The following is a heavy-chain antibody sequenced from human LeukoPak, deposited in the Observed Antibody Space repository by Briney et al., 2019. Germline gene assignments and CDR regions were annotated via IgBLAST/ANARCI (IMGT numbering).Heavy chain of an antibody. V-gene: IGHV1-69*05. D-gene: IGHD6-6*01. CDR2: IIPIFGTA. J-gene: IGHJ6*03. CDR3: ARGPSIAARPTHPYYYYYYMDV. CDR1: GGTFSSYA. Sequence: SVKVSCKASGGTFSSYAISWVRQAPGQGLEWMGGIIPIFGTANYAQKFQGRVTITTDGSTSTAYMELSSLRSEDTAVYYCARGPSIAARPTHPYYYYYYMDVWGKGTTVTVSS.